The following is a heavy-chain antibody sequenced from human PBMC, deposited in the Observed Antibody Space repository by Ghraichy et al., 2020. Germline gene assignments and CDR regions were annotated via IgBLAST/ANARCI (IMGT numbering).Heavy chain of an antibody. CDR1: GFTVSSNY. CDR3: ARDLEGERYFDY. CDR2: IYSGGST. V-gene: IGHV3-53*01. J-gene: IGHJ4*02. Sequence: GGSLRLSCAASGFTVSSNYMSWVRQAPGKGLEWVSVIYSGGSTYYADSVKGRFTISRDNSKNTLYLQMNSLRAEDTAVYYCARDLEGERYFDYWGQGTLVTVSS. D-gene: IGHD2-21*01.